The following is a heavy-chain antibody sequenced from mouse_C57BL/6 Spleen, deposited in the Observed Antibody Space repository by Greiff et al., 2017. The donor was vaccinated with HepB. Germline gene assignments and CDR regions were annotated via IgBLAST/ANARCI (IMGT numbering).Heavy chain of an antibody. CDR2: IYPGSGST. CDR3: ARGAAQAYYAMDY. CDR1: GYTFTSYW. V-gene: IGHV1-55*01. J-gene: IGHJ4*01. Sequence: QVQLQQSGAELVKPGASVKMSCKASGYTFTSYWITWVKQRPGQGLEWIGDIYPGSGSTNYNEKFKSKATLTVDTSSSTAYMQLSSLTSEDSAVYYCARGAAQAYYAMDYWGQGTSVTVSS. D-gene: IGHD3-2*02.